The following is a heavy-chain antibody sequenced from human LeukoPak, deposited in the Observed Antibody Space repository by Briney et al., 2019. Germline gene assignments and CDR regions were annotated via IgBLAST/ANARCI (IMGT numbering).Heavy chain of an antibody. CDR3: TTGTWIQLWLADY. D-gene: IGHD5-18*01. Sequence: GGSLRLSCKGSGFTFTNACMSWVRLAPGKGLEWDGHIKSQTDGGTTDYAAPVKGRFTISRDDSKNTLYLQLNSLKTEDTAVYYCTTGTWIQLWLADYWGQGTLVTVSS. J-gene: IGHJ4*02. CDR1: GFTFTNAC. CDR2: IKSQTDGGTT. V-gene: IGHV3-15*01.